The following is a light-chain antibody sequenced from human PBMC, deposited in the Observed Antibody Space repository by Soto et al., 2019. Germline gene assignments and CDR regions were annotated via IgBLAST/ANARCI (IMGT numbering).Light chain of an antibody. V-gene: IGKV1-5*01. CDR3: QQYNSYSPSLA. J-gene: IGKJ1*01. CDR1: LSISSL. CDR2: DAX. Sequence: DIQMTQSPSTLAASVGDRVTITCRASLSISSLFAWYQQKXGXAPKLLIYDAXSLESGVPSRFSGSGSGTEFTLTISSLQPDDFATYYCQQYNSYSPSLAFGQGTKVDIK.